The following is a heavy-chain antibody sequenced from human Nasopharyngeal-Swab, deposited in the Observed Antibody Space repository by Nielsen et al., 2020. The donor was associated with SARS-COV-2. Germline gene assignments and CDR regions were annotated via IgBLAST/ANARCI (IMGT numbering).Heavy chain of an antibody. CDR2: INHSGST. Sequence: SQTLSLTCAVYRGSFSGYYWSWIRQPPGKGLEWIGEINHSGSTNYNPSLKSRVTISVDTSKNQFSLKLSSVTAADTAVYYCARGVGSTSYYYYGMDVWGQGTTVTVSS. V-gene: IGHV4-34*01. CDR3: ARGVGSTSYYYYGMDV. J-gene: IGHJ6*02. D-gene: IGHD2-2*01. CDR1: RGSFSGYY.